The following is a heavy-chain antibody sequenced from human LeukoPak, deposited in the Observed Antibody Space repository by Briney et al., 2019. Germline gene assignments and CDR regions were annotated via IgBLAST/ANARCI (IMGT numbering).Heavy chain of an antibody. V-gene: IGHV4-59*01. CDR2: IYYSGST. J-gene: IGHJ4*02. D-gene: IGHD6-13*01. CDR3: AREESSSWHTAHYFDY. Sequence: SETLSLTCTVSGGSISSYYWSWIRQPPGKGLEWIGYIYYSGSTNYNPSLKSRVTISVDTSKNQFSLKLSSVTAADTAAYYCAREESSSWHTAHYFDYWGQGTLVTVSS. CDR1: GGSISSYY.